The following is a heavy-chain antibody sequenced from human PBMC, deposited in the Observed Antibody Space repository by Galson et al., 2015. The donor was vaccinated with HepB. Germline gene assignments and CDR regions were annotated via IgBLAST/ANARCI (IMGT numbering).Heavy chain of an antibody. J-gene: IGHJ3*02. V-gene: IGHV3-15*07. CDR3: TTDRTWRLSLRDDAFDI. CDR2: IKSKTDGGTA. Sequence: SLRLSCAASGFTFNNAWMKWVRQAPGKGLEWVGRIKSKTDGGTADYAAPVKGRFSISRDDSKNTLYLQMNSLKTEDTAVYYCTTDRTWRLSLRDDAFDIWGQGTMVTVSS. D-gene: IGHD3-16*02. CDR1: GFTFNNAW.